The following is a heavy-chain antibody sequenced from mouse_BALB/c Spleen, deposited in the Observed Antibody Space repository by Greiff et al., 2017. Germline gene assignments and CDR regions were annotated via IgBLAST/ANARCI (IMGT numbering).Heavy chain of an antibody. CDR2: INPDSSTI. CDR3: ARPTGNYDFDV. D-gene: IGHD2-1*01. V-gene: IGHV4-1*02. J-gene: IGHJ1*01. CDR1: GFDFSRYW. Sequence: EVKLMESGGGLVQPGGSLKLSCAASGFDFSRYWMSWVRQAPGKGLEWIGEINPDSSTINYTPSLKDKFIISRDNAKNTLYLQMSKVRSEDTALYYCARPTGNYDFDVWGAGTTVTVSS.